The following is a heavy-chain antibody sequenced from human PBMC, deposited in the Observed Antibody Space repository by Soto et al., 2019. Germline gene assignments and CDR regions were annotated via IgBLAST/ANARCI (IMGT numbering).Heavy chain of an antibody. CDR1: GYSFTSYW. D-gene: IGHD3-3*01. V-gene: IGHV5-51*01. CDR2: IYPGDSDT. CDR3: ARHGVYYDFWSGYSAPHKYFDY. J-gene: IGHJ4*02. Sequence: GESLKISCKGSGYSFTSYWIGWVRQMPGKGLEWIGIIYPGDSDTRYSPSFQGQVTISADKSISTAYLQWSSLKASDTAMYYCARHGVYYDFWSGYSAPHKYFDYWGQGTMVTVSS.